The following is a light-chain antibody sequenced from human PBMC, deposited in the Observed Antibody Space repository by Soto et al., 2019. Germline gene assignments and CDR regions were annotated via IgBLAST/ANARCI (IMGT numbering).Light chain of an antibody. CDR2: DAS. V-gene: IGKV1-27*01. J-gene: IGKJ1*01. CDR1: QGISNF. CDR3: QKYNSAPRA. Sequence: DMPMTQSPASLSASVGDRVTITCRASQGISNFLAWYQQKPGKVPKLLIYDASTLQSGVPSRFSGSGSGTDFTLTISSLQPEDVATYYCQKYNSAPRAFGQGTKVEI.